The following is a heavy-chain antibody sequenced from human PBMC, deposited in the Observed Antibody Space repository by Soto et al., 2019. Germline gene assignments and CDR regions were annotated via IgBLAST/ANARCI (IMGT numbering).Heavy chain of an antibody. CDR1: GFPFDDYA. CDR3: AKSRAAAAQRPYYGMDV. CDR2: ISWDGGST. J-gene: IGHJ6*02. Sequence: GGSLRLSCAASGFPFDDYAMHWVRQAPGKGLEWVSLISWDGGSTYYADSVKGRFTISRDNSKNSLYLQMNSLRAEDTAFYYCAKSRAAAAQRPYYGMDVLGQGTTVTVSS. D-gene: IGHD6-13*01. V-gene: IGHV3-43D*04.